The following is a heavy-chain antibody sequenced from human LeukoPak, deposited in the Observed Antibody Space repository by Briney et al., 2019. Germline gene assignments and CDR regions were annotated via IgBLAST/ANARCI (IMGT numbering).Heavy chain of an antibody. V-gene: IGHV3-43*02. D-gene: IGHD5-24*01. CDR2: ISGDGGST. CDR3: AKWPSGEMATLFDY. J-gene: IGHJ4*02. CDR1: GFTFDDYA. Sequence: GGSVRLSCAASGFTFDDYAMHWVRQAPGKGLEWVSLISGDGGSTYYADSVKGRFTISRDNSKNSLYLQMNSLRTADTALYCCAKWPSGEMATLFDYWGQGTLVTVSS.